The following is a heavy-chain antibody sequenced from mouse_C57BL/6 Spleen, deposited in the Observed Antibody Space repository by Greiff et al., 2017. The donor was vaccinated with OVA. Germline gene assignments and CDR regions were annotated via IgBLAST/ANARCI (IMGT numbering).Heavy chain of an antibody. CDR1: GFSLSTSGMG. Sequence: QVTLKVSGPGILQSSQTLSLTCSFSGFSLSTSGMGVSWIRQPSGKGLEWLAHIYWDDDKRYNPSLKSRLTISKDTSRNQVFLKITSVDTADTATYDCARSYYYGSSYDAMDYWGQGTSVTVSS. J-gene: IGHJ4*01. CDR3: ARSYYYGSSYDAMDY. D-gene: IGHD1-1*01. V-gene: IGHV8-12*01. CDR2: IYWDDDK.